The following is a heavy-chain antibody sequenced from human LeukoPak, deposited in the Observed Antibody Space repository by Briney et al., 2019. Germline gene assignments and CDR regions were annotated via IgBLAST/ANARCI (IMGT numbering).Heavy chain of an antibody. J-gene: IGHJ4*02. CDR1: GFTFSNYA. Sequence: PGGSLRLSCAASGFTFSNYAMTWVRQAPGKGLEWVSAISGNTYNTYYADSVKGRFTISRDNSKNTLYLQMNSLRAEDTAIYYCAQDDSFVRGYYFDYWGQGTLVTVSS. V-gene: IGHV3-23*01. CDR3: AQDDSFVRGYYFDY. D-gene: IGHD5-18*01. CDR2: ISGNTYNT.